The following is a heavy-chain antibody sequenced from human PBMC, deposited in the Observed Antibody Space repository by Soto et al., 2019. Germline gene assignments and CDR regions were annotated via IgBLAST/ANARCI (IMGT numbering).Heavy chain of an antibody. V-gene: IGHV3-15*01. D-gene: IGHD3-3*01. CDR3: TTDAPLLRFLEWSYGMDV. CDR1: GFTFSNAW. J-gene: IGHJ6*02. CDR2: IKSKTDGGTT. Sequence: GSLRLSCAASGFTFSNAWMSWVRQAPGKGLEWVGRIKSKTDGGTTDYAAPVKGRFTISRDDSKNTLYLQMNSLKTEDTAVYDCTTDAPLLRFLEWSYGMDVWGQGTTVTVSS.